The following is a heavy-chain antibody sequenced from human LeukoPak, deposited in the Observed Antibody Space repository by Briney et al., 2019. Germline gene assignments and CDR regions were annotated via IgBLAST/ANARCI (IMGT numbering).Heavy chain of an antibody. CDR3: ARDLGRSGYYTIDAFDI. J-gene: IGHJ3*02. V-gene: IGHV3-21*01. CDR2: ISSSTSYI. CDR1: GXTFNTYS. D-gene: IGHD3-22*01. Sequence: GGSLRLSCAASGXTFNTYSMNWVRQAPGKGLEWVSSISSSTSYIYYADSVKGRFTISRDNAKNSLYLQMNSLSAEDTAVYYCARDLGRSGYYTIDAFDIWGQGTMVTVSS.